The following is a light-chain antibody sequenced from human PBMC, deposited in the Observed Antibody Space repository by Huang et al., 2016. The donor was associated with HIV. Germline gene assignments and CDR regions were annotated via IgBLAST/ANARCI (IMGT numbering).Light chain of an antibody. CDR1: QAFDKY. Sequence: DIQMTQFPTSLSASVEDRVTITCRAGQAFDKYLNWYQQKSGRAPRLLIYGASKLQSGVPSRFSGRASGTHFSLTINSLQPDDSAIYYCQQSYRTPRTFGQGTNLEI. V-gene: IGKV1-39*01. CDR2: GAS. J-gene: IGKJ2*01. CDR3: QQSYRTPRT.